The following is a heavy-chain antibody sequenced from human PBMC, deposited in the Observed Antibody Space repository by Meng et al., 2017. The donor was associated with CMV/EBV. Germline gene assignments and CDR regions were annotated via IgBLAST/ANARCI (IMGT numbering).Heavy chain of an antibody. Sequence: QGQWVPAGAEVKKPGASAKVSCKASGYTFTGYYMHWVRQAPGQGLEWMGWINPNSGGTNYAQKFQGRVTMTRDTSISTAYMELSRLRSDDTAVYYCARGPLGEYSNYDAPWGQGTLVTVSS. CDR3: ARGPLGEYSNYDAP. V-gene: IGHV1-2*02. CDR2: INPNSGGT. D-gene: IGHD4-11*01. J-gene: IGHJ5*02. CDR1: GYTFTGYY.